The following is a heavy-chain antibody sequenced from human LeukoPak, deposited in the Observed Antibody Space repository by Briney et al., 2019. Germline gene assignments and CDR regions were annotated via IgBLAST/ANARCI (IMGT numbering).Heavy chain of an antibody. D-gene: IGHD1-26*01. CDR3: ARAESGSYYSGLLYYYMDV. Sequence: PGGSLRLSCATSGFTFSSYWMSWVRQAPGKGLEWVANIKPDGSEKYYVDSVKGRFTISRDNAKNSLYLQMNSLRAEDTAVYYCARAESGSYYSGLLYYYMDVWGKGTTVTVSS. V-gene: IGHV3-7*01. J-gene: IGHJ6*03. CDR2: IKPDGSEK. CDR1: GFTFSSYW.